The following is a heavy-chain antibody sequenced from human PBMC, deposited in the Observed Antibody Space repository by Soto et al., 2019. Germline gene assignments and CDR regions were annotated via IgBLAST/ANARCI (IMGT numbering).Heavy chain of an antibody. CDR3: AKDMRPDGVWVFDY. CDR2: VSQDGTA. V-gene: IGHV3-23*01. Sequence: PGGTLRLSCAASGFTFSTYTMAWVRKAPGRGPEWVAGVSQDGTAHYADSVKGRFTISRDNSRDTVYLQMITLRGEDTAVYYCAKDMRPDGVWVFDYWGQGTLVTDSS. CDR1: GFTFSTYT. J-gene: IGHJ4*02. D-gene: IGHD4-17*01.